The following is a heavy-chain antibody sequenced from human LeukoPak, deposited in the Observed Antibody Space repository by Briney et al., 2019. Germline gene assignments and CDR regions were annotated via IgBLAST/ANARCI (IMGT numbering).Heavy chain of an antibody. Sequence: HPGGSLRLSCAASGFTFSTYSMNWVRQAPGKGLEWVSYISYTNIIYYADSVKGRFTIPRDNAKNSLYLQMNSLRAEDTAVYYCARDGGVDRLGVAVTDGFDPWGQGTLVSVSS. J-gene: IGHJ5*02. V-gene: IGHV3-48*01. CDR2: ISYTNII. CDR1: GFTFSTYS. D-gene: IGHD6-19*01. CDR3: ARDGGVDRLGVAVTDGFDP.